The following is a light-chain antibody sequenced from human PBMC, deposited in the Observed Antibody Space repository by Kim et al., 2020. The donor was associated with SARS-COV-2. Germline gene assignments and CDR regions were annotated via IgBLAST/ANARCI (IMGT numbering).Light chain of an antibody. CDR2: GKN. Sequence: ALGQTVRITCQGASLRSYYASWYQQKPGQAPVLVIYGKNNRPSGISDRFSGSSSGNTASLTITGAQAEDEADYYCNSRDSSGNHWVFGGGTQLTVL. V-gene: IGLV3-19*01. CDR1: SLRSYY. CDR3: NSRDSSGNHWV. J-gene: IGLJ3*02.